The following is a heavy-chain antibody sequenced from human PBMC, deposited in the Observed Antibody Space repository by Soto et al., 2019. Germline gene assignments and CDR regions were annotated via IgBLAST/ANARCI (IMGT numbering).Heavy chain of an antibody. V-gene: IGHV3-23*01. Sequence: EVQLLESGGGLVQPGESLRLSCAATGFTFSSYAMSWVRQAPGKGLEWVSAISGSGGSTYYADSVKGRFTISRDNSKNTLYLQMNSLRAEDTAVYYCAKEAVDSSGWYYYYYGMDVWGQGTTVTVSS. CDR2: ISGSGGST. D-gene: IGHD6-19*01. CDR1: GFTFSSYA. CDR3: AKEAVDSSGWYYYYYGMDV. J-gene: IGHJ6*02.